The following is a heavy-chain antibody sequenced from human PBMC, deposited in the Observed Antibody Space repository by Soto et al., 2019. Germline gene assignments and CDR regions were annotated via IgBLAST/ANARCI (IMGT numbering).Heavy chain of an antibody. V-gene: IGHV5-10-1*01. CDR1: GYSLTNIW. D-gene: IGHD2-2*01. CDR2: IDSGDSVP. Sequence: RGESLKISWKGSGYSLTNIWIHWVRQMPRKGLEWMGRIDSGDSVPTYNRSFQGHVTMSPDKSIKTAYLQWRSLKATDTAMYYCGPGGASSVHHEFVSWGQGTMVTVAS. CDR3: GPGGASSVHHEFVS. J-gene: IGHJ3*01.